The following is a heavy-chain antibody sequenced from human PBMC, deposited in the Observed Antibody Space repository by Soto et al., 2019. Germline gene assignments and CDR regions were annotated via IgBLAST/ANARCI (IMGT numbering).Heavy chain of an antibody. CDR3: ARKAWVRFDY. V-gene: IGHV4-4*02. CDR1: GDSISSSVW. Sequence: SETLSLTCAVSGDSISSSVWWTWVRQPPGKGLEWIGEVFHTGNTNYNPSLKSRDTMSVDKSTNEFSLKVTSVIAADTAIFYCARKAWVRFDYWGQGALVTVPQ. J-gene: IGHJ4*02. CDR2: VFHTGNT. D-gene: IGHD7-27*01.